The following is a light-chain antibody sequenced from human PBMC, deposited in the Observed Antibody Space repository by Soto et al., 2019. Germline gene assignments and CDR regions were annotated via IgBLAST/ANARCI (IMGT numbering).Light chain of an antibody. V-gene: IGKV1-5*01. Sequence: NRLTKSPSTLSASIGDSVTITCRASQNIDTSLAWYQHKPGKAPKLLMFDVSSLESGVPSRFSGSGFGTDFTLTISSLEPEDAAVYYCQQLSNWPPITFGQGTRLEI. CDR2: DVS. CDR1: QNIDTS. CDR3: QQLSNWPPIT. J-gene: IGKJ5*01.